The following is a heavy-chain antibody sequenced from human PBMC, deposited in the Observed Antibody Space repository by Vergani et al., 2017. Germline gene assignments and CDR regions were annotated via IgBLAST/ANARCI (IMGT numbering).Heavy chain of an antibody. CDR3: AAISGKTTFDL. J-gene: IGHJ2*01. CDR2: ISYDGSNK. CDR1: GFTFSSYA. V-gene: IGHV3-30-3*01. D-gene: IGHD3-10*01. Sequence: QVQLVESGGGVVQPGRSLRLSCAASGFTFSSYAMHWVRQAPGKGLEWVAVISYDGSNKYYADSVKGRFTISRDNSKNTLYLQMNSLRAEDTAVYYCAAISGKTTFDLWGRGTLVTVSS.